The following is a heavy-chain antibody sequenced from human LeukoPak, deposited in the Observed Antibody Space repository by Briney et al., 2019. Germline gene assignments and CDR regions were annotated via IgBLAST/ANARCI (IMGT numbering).Heavy chain of an antibody. Sequence: PSETLSLTCTVSGGSISSYYWSWIRQPPGKGLEWIGYIYYSGSTNYNPSLKSRLTISVDMSKNQFSLKLTSVTAADTAVYYCARQYYYDSSVYYSTYWYFDLWGRGTLVTVSS. J-gene: IGHJ2*01. V-gene: IGHV4-59*08. CDR2: IYYSGST. D-gene: IGHD3-22*01. CDR1: GGSISSYY. CDR3: ARQYYYDSSVYYSTYWYFDL.